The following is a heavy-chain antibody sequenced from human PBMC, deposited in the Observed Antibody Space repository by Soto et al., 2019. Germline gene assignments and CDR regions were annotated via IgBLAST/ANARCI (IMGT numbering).Heavy chain of an antibody. Sequence: PGGSLRLSCAASGFTFSSYGMHWVRQAPGKGLEWVAVIWYDGSNKYYADSVKGRFTISRDNSKNTLYLQMNSLRAEDTAVYYCARITYYYDSSGYKSYYYYGMDVWGQGTTVTLSS. D-gene: IGHD3-22*01. CDR1: GFTFSSYG. CDR3: ARITYYYDSSGYKSYYYYGMDV. V-gene: IGHV3-33*01. J-gene: IGHJ6*02. CDR2: IWYDGSNK.